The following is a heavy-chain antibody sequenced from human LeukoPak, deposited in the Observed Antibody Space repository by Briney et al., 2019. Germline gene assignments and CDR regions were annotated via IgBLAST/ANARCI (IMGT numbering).Heavy chain of an antibody. CDR1: GFTFSSYA. CDR3: ARVGSGWSYNWFDP. Sequence: GGSLRLSCAASGFTFSSYAMSWVRQAPGKGLEWVSAISSSGSTIYYADSVKGRFTISRDNAKNSLYLQMNSLRAEDTAVYYCARVGSGWSYNWFDPWGQGTLVTVSS. V-gene: IGHV3-48*03. CDR2: ISSSGSTI. J-gene: IGHJ5*02. D-gene: IGHD6-19*01.